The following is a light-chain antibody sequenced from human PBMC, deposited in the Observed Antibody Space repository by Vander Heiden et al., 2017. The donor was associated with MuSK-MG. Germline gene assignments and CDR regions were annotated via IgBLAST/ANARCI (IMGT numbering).Light chain of an antibody. CDR1: QSVRSN. Sequence: RVMTQSPAPLYVSPVVGATLSCRASQSVRSNLAWYQQKPGQAPRLLSYAASTMATRIPARFSGSGSGTEFTLTISSLQSEDFAVYYCQQYNTWPLTFGGGTKVEIK. CDR2: AAS. J-gene: IGKJ4*01. V-gene: IGKV3-15*01. CDR3: QQYNTWPLT.